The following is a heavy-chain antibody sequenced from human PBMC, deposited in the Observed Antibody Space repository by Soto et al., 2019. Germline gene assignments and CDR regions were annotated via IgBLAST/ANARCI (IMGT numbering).Heavy chain of an antibody. D-gene: IGHD2-15*01. V-gene: IGHV1-69*02. CDR3: ARGYCSGGSCDTGDY. CDR2: IIPILGIA. Sequence: QVQLVQSGAEVQKPGSSVKVSCKASGGTFSSYTISWVRQAPGQGLEWMGRIIPILGIANYAQRFQGRVTITADKSTSTAYMELSSLRSEDTAVYYCARGYCSGGSCDTGDYWGQGTLVTVSS. CDR1: GGTFSSYT. J-gene: IGHJ4*02.